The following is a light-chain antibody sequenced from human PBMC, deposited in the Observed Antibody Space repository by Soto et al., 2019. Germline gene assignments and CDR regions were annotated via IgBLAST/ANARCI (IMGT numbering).Light chain of an antibody. Sequence: DFQMTQSPSSLSASVGDRVTITCRTILGIGNYLAWYQQKPGKVPKLLIYATSTLQSGVPSRFSGSGSGTDFTLTISSLQPVYVATYYRQNYNTSPPPCGGGTKVDIK. CDR3: QNYNTSPPP. V-gene: IGKV1-27*01. CDR1: LGIGNY. J-gene: IGKJ4*01. CDR2: ATS.